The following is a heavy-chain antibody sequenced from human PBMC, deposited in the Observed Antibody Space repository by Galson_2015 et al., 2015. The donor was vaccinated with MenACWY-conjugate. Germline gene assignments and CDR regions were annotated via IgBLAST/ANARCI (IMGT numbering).Heavy chain of an antibody. CDR3: ARGRWELPNWFDP. CDR1: GGSISSSSYY. D-gene: IGHD1-26*01. Sequence: SETLSLTCTVSGGSISSSSYYWGWIRQPPGKGLEWIGSIYYSGSTYYNPSLKSRVTISVDTSKNQFSLKLSSVTAADTAVYYCARGRWELPNWFDPWGQGTLVTVSS. V-gene: IGHV4-39*07. J-gene: IGHJ5*02. CDR2: IYYSGST.